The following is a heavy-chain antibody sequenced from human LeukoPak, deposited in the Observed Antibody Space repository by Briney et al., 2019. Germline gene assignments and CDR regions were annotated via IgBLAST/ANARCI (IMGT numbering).Heavy chain of an antibody. D-gene: IGHD5-18*01. V-gene: IGHV1-8*02. CDR3: AIGVRWWIQLWYAFDI. CDR2: MNPNSGNT. CDR1: GYTFTSYD. Sequence: ASVRVSCKASGYTFTSYDINWVRQATGQGREWMGWMNPNSGNTGYAQKFQGRVTMTRNTSISTAYMELSSLRSEDTAVYYCAIGVRWWIQLWYAFDIWGQGTMVTVSS. J-gene: IGHJ3*02.